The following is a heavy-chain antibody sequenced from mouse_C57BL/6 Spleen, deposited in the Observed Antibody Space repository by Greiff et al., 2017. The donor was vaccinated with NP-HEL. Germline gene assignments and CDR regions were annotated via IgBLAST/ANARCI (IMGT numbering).Heavy chain of an antibody. J-gene: IGHJ1*03. CDR3: AREGLLLRWYFDV. V-gene: IGHV1-19*01. CDR2: INPYNGGT. D-gene: IGHD1-1*01. Sequence: VQLQQSGPVLVKPGASVKMSCKASGYTFTDYYMNWVKQSHGKSLEWIGVINPYNGGTSYNQKFKGKATLTVDKSSSTAYMELNSLTSEDSAVYYCAREGLLLRWYFDVWGTGTTVTVSS. CDR1: GYTFTDYY.